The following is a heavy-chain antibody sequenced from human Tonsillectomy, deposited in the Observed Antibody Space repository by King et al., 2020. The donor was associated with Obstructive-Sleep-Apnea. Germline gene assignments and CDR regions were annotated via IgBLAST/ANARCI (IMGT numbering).Heavy chain of an antibody. CDR1: GFTFNTYG. CDR3: AKDVGNGYNYWVFDS. CDR2: LWYDGTNK. J-gene: IGHJ4*02. D-gene: IGHD5-24*01. V-gene: IGHV3-33*06. Sequence: HVQLVESGGGVVQPGRSLRLSCVASGFTFNTYGMHWVRQAPGKGLEWVAVLWYDGTNKYYADSVKGRFTISRDNSRNTLYLQVDSLRAEDTAIYYCAKDVGNGYNYWVFDSWGQGTLVTVSS.